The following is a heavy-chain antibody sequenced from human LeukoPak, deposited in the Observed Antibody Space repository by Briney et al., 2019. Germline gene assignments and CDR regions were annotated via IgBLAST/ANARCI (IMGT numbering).Heavy chain of an antibody. D-gene: IGHD3-10*01. Sequence: ASVKVSCKASGYTFTGYYIHWVRQAPGQGLEWMGWINPNSGGTTYAQKFQGRVTMTRDTSITTAYMELSRLRSDDTAVYYCARVRGSGSYYVFKYNWFDPWGQGTLVTVSS. V-gene: IGHV1-2*02. CDR1: GYTFTGYY. J-gene: IGHJ5*02. CDR3: ARVRGSGSYYVFKYNWFDP. CDR2: INPNSGGT.